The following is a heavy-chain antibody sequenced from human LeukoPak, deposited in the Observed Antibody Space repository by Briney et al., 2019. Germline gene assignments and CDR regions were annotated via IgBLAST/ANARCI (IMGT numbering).Heavy chain of an antibody. CDR1: GYTFTSYD. D-gene: IGHD2-2*01. V-gene: IGHV1-8*01. CDR3: ARGGPYCSSTSCYNWFDP. Sequence: ASVKVSCKASGYTFTSYDINWVRQATGHELEWMGWMNANSGNTGYAQKFQGRDTMTRKTSISTAYMELGSLRSEETAVYYCARGGPYCSSTSCYNWFDPWGQGTLVTVS. J-gene: IGHJ5*02. CDR2: MNANSGNT.